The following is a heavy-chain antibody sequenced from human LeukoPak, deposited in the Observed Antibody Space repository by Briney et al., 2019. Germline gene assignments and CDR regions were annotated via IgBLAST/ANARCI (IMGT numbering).Heavy chain of an antibody. J-gene: IGHJ4*02. Sequence: SETLSLTCTVSGGSISSYYWSWIRQPPGKGLEWIGYIYYSGSTNYNPSLKSRVTISVDTSKNQFSLKLSSVTAADTAVHYCARSSVTTFFDYWGQGTLVTVSS. CDR1: GGSISSYY. V-gene: IGHV4-59*01. CDR3: ARSSVTTFFDY. D-gene: IGHD3-10*02. CDR2: IYYSGST.